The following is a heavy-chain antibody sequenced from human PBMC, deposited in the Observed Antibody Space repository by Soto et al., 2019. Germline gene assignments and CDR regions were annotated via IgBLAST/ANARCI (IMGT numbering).Heavy chain of an antibody. CDR3: AVDSPSVPSQIDY. V-gene: IGHV3-15*01. Sequence: EVQLVESGGGLVKPGGSLRLSCEASGFTFSSASMSWVRQAPGEGLEWVGRIKSKADRETIDYAAPVIGRFITSRDDSKNTLYLQMNSLKAEDTGIYYCAVDSPSVPSQIDYWGQGTLVTVSS. J-gene: IGHJ4*02. D-gene: IGHD2-2*01. CDR1: GFTFSSAS. CDR2: IKSKADRETI.